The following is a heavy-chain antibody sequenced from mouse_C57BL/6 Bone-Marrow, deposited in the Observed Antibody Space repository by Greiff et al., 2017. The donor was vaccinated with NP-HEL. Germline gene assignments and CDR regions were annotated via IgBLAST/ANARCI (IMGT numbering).Heavy chain of an antibody. D-gene: IGHD3-3*01. V-gene: IGHV1-53*01. J-gene: IGHJ4*01. CDR3: AREGRDYAMDY. CDR1: GYTFPSSW. CDR2: IKPSNGGT. Sequence: QVQLQQPGTELVKPGASVKLSCKASGYTFPSSWLHGVKQRPGQGLDWIGNIKPSNGGTNYNEKFKSKATRTVDKSSSTAYMQLSSLTSEDSAVYYCAREGRDYAMDYWGQGTSVTVSS.